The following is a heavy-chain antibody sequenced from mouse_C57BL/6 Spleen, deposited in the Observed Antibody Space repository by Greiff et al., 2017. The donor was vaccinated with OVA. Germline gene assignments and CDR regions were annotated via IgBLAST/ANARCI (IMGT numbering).Heavy chain of an antibody. D-gene: IGHD2-2*01. J-gene: IGHJ2*01. Sequence: VQLQQSGPELVKPGASVKISCKASGYTFTDYYMNWVKQSHGKSLEWIGDINPNNGGTSYNQKFKGKATLTVDKSSSTAYMELRSLTSEDSAVYYCARHGYDRSGFDYWGQGTTLTVSS. CDR1: GYTFTDYY. V-gene: IGHV1-26*01. CDR2: INPNNGGT. CDR3: ARHGYDRSGFDY.